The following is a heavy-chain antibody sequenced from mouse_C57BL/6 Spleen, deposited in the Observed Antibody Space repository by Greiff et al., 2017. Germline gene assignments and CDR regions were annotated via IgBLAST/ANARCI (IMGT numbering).Heavy chain of an antibody. J-gene: IGHJ3*01. CDR3: ARDAPSGAFAY. Sequence: DVMLLQSGAGLVKPGGSLKLSCAASGFTFSSYTMSWVRQTPEKRLEWVATISGGGGNTYYPDSVKGRFTISRDNAKNTLYLQLSSLRSEDTALYYCARDAPSGAFAYWGQGTLVTVSA. CDR2: ISGGGGNT. D-gene: IGHD1-3*01. V-gene: IGHV5-9*01. CDR1: GFTFSSYT.